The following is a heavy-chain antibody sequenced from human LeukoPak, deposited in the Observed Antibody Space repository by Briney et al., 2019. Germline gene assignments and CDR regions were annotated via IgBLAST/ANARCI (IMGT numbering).Heavy chain of an antibody. CDR2: IYHSGST. CDR1: GGSISSGGYS. D-gene: IGHD5-12*01. Sequence: PSETLSLTCAVSGGSISSGGYSWSWIRQPPGKGLEWIGYIYHSGSTYYNPSLKSRATISVDRSKNQFSLKLSSVTAADTVVYYCARDGNIVATTKKGSGYWYFDLWGRGTLVTVSS. V-gene: IGHV4-30-2*01. CDR3: ARDGNIVATTKKGSGYWYFDL. J-gene: IGHJ2*01.